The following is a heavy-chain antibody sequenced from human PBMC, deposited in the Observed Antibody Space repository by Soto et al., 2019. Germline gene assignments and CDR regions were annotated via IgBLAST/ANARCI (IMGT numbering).Heavy chain of an antibody. CDR2: ISYEGSQQ. CDR3: VKCRGGGVVSLHYFDV. D-gene: IGHD2-15*01. CDR1: RFSFSAYG. J-gene: IGHJ4*02. Sequence: QVQLEVSGGGVVQPGRSLRLSCAASRFSFSAYGMHWVRQAPGKGLEWVAVISYEGSQQYYADSVKGRFTISRDNSMNTLYLQRNSLRAAAKAVYSCVKCRGGGVVSLHYFDVLGQGALVTVSS. V-gene: IGHV3-30*18.